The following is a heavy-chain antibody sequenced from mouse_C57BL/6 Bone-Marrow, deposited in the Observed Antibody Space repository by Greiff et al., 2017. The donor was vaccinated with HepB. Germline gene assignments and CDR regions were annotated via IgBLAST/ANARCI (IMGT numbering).Heavy chain of an antibody. V-gene: IGHV1-81*01. CDR3: ARPGPVYYFDY. CDR2: IYPRSGNT. Sequence: VQLQQSGAELARPGASVKLSCKASGYTFTSYGISWVKQRTGQGLEWIGEIYPRSGNTYYNEKFKGKATLTADKSSSTAYMQLGSLTSEDSAVYYCARPGPVYYFDYWGQGTTLTVSS. J-gene: IGHJ2*01. CDR1: GYTFTSYG.